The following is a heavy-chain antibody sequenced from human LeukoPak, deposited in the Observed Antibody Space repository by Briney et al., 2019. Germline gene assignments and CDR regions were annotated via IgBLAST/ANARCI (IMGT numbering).Heavy chain of an antibody. CDR1: GGSFSGFY. J-gene: IGHJ5*02. Sequence: SETLSLTCAVYGGSFSGFYWNWIRQPPGKGLEWIGSIYYSGSTYYNPSLKSRVTISVDTSKNQFSLKLSSVTAADTAVYYCARGIAARFDPWGQGTLVTVSS. D-gene: IGHD6-6*01. V-gene: IGHV4-34*01. CDR2: IYYSGST. CDR3: ARGIAARFDP.